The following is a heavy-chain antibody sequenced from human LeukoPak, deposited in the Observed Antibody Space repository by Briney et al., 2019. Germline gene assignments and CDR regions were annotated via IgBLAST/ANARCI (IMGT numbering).Heavy chain of an antibody. CDR1: GFTFSSYS. D-gene: IGHD1-26*01. Sequence: GGSLRLSCAAPGFTFSSYSMNWVRQAPGKGLEWVSYISSSSSTIYYADSVKGRFTISRDNAKNSLYLQMNSLRPEDMALYFCAKAAYSGITKGEGYFDYWGQGTLVTVSS. CDR3: AKAAYSGITKGEGYFDY. CDR2: ISSSSSTI. J-gene: IGHJ4*02. V-gene: IGHV3-48*04.